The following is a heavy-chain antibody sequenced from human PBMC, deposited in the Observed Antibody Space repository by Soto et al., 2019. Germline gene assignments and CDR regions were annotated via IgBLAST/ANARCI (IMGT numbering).Heavy chain of an antibody. CDR2: IDSDGSST. V-gene: IGHV3-74*03. CDR1: GFTFSSKW. CDR3: ARGQYYYDSSGYYYPDY. D-gene: IGHD3-22*01. Sequence: GGSLRLSCAASGFTFSSKWMHWFRQAPGKGLVWVSRIDSDGSSTTYADSVKGRFTISRDNAENTLYLQMNSLRAEDTAVYYCARGQYYYDSSGYYYPDYWGQGTLVTVSS. J-gene: IGHJ4*02.